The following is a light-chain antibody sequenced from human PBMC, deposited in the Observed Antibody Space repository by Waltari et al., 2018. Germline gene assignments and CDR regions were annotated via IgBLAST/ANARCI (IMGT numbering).Light chain of an antibody. V-gene: IGLV2-11*01. CDR2: DVS. J-gene: IGLJ2*01. Sequence: QSALTQPRSVSGSPGQSVTISCTGTSSDVGGYNYVSWYQQHPGKAPKLMIYDVSKPSPCVSGPSSAYQSVTTSSLPISGPQAEDAADYSCCSYACSLGMVSGGGTKLTVL. CDR3: CSYACSLGMV. CDR1: SSDVGGYNY.